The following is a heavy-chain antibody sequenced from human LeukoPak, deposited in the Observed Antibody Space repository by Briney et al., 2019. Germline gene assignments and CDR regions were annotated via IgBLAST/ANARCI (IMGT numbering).Heavy chain of an antibody. CDR2: INHSGST. CDR3: ARLDSDETGNWFDP. Sequence: SETLSLTCAVYGGSFSGYYWSWIRQPPGKGLEWIGEINHSGSTNYNPSLKSRVTISVDTSKNQFSLKLSSVTAADTAVYYCARLDSDETGNWFDPWGQGTLVTVSS. D-gene: IGHD7-27*01. J-gene: IGHJ5*02. V-gene: IGHV4-34*01. CDR1: GGSFSGYY.